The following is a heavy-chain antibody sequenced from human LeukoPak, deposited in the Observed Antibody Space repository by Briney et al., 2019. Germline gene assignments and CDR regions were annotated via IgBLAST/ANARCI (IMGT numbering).Heavy chain of an antibody. D-gene: IGHD3-10*01. V-gene: IGHV3-13*04. CDR1: GFTFSSYD. J-gene: IGHJ3*02. Sequence: PGGSQRLSCAASGFTFSSYDMHWVRQGPGKGLEWVSGIDTAGGTYYAGSVKGRFTISRENAKNSFYLQMNSLRAGDTAVYFCTRRMRGLGSYSDALDIWGQGTMVTVSS. CDR3: TRRMRGLGSYSDALDI. CDR2: IDTAGGT.